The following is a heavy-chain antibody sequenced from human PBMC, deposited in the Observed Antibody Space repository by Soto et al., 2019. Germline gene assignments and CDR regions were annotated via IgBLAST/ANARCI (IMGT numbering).Heavy chain of an antibody. CDR1: GFTFSSYA. D-gene: IGHD6-19*01. CDR3: AKDLQFSGWLSAQTFDY. Sequence: EAQLLESGGGLVQPGGSLRLSCTISGFTFSSYAMSWVRQAPGKGLECVSSITGSGDSTYYADSVKGRFSISRDKSKNTLYLQMNSLRAEDTAVYYCAKDLQFSGWLSAQTFDYWGQGTQVTVSS. V-gene: IGHV3-23*01. J-gene: IGHJ4*02. CDR2: ITGSGDST.